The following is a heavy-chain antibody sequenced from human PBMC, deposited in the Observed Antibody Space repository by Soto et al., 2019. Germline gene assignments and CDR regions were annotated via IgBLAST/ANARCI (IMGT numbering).Heavy chain of an antibody. V-gene: IGHV5-10-1*01. CDR3: ARLYYGSGSYYYYYGMDV. Sequence: GEPLKISCQGSGYSFTSYWISWVRQMPGKGLEWMGRIDPSDSYTNYSPSFQGHVTISADKSISTAYLQWSSLKASDTAMYYCARLYYGSGSYYYYYGMDVWGQGTTVTVSS. J-gene: IGHJ6*02. D-gene: IGHD3-10*01. CDR1: GYSFTSYW. CDR2: IDPSDSYT.